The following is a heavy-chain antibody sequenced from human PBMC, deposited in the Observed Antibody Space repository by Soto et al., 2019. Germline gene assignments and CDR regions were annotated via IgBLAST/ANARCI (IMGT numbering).Heavy chain of an antibody. V-gene: IGHV4-31*03. CDR1: GXSISSGGYY. Sequence: LSLTFTVSGXSISSGGYYWRWIRQHPGKGLEWIGYIYYSGSTYYNSSLKSRVTMSVDTSKNQFSLKLGSVTAADSAVYYWARWLQPLAAFDIWGQGTMVTVSS. CDR3: ARWLQPLAAFDI. D-gene: IGHD5-18*01. J-gene: IGHJ3*02. CDR2: IYYSGST.